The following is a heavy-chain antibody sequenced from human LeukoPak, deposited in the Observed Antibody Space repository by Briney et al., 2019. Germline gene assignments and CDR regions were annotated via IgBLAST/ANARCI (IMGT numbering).Heavy chain of an antibody. CDR3: ARGGGDLYDYGDSSVDY. V-gene: IGHV1-46*01. CDR2: INPSGGST. CDR1: GYTFTSYY. D-gene: IGHD4-17*01. Sequence: APVKVSCKASGYTFTSYYMHWVRQAPGQGLEWMGIINPSGGSTSYAQKFQGRVTMTRDTSTSTVYMELSSLRSEDTAVYYCARGGGDLYDYGDSSVDYWGQGTLVTVSS. J-gene: IGHJ4*02.